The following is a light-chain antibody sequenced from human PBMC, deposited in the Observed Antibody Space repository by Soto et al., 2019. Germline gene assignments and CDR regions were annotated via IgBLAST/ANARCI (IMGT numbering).Light chain of an antibody. CDR2: GAS. CDR3: QQYKDWWT. Sequence: EIVMTQSPATLSVSPGERATLSCRASQSVSSKLAWYQQKPGQAPRLLIYGASTRATGIPARFSGSGSGTEFTLTISSLQSEDFAVYYCQQYKDWWTFGPGTKEEIK. J-gene: IGKJ1*01. CDR1: QSVSSK. V-gene: IGKV3-15*01.